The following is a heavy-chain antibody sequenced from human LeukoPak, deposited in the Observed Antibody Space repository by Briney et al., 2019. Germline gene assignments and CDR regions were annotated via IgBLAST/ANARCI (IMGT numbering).Heavy chain of an antibody. D-gene: IGHD1-20*01. V-gene: IGHV1-46*01. J-gene: IGHJ4*02. Sequence: GASVKVSCKASGYTFTSYYMHWVRQAPGQGLEWMGIINPSGGSTSYAQKFQGRVTMTRDTSTSTVCMELSSLRSEDTAVYYCAREGITGTTVVYWGQGTLVTVSS. CDR1: GYTFTSYY. CDR3: AREGITGTTVVY. CDR2: INPSGGST.